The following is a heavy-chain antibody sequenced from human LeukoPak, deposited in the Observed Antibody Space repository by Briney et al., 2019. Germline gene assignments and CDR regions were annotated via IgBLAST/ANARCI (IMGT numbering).Heavy chain of an antibody. Sequence: ASVKVSCKASGYTFTSYAMNWVRQAPGQGLEWMGWINTNTGNPTYAQGFTGRFVFSLDTSVSTAYLQISSLKAEDTAVYYCARDLPYCDFWSGYLARYYYYYGMDVWGQGTTVTVSS. CDR2: INTNTGNP. CDR3: ARDLPYCDFWSGYLARYYYYYGMDV. V-gene: IGHV7-4-1*02. J-gene: IGHJ6*02. CDR1: GYTFTSYA. D-gene: IGHD3-3*01.